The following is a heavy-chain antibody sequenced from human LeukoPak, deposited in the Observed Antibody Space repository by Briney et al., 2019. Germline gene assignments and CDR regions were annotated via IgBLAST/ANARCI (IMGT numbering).Heavy chain of an antibody. CDR1: GYTFSYFG. CDR2: INCYNGNT. CDR3: ARGLDAAAGLANFDY. J-gene: IGHJ4*02. V-gene: IGHV1-18*01. D-gene: IGHD6-25*01. Sequence: ASVKVSCKASGYTFSYFGINWVRQAPGQGLEWIGWINCYNGNTNYAQKSEGRLTLTTDTVTSTVYMELGNLRYDDTAVYYRARGLDAAAGLANFDYWGQGTLVTVSS.